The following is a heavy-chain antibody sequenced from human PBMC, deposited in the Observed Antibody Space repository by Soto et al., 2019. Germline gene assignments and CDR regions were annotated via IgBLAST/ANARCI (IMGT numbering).Heavy chain of an antibody. CDR3: ARDPSYYGMDV. V-gene: IGHV1-3*01. CDR1: GETFTSYA. J-gene: IGHJ6*02. CDR2: INAGNGNT. Sequence: ASVKVSCTASGETFTSYAMHWVRQATGQRLEWMGWINAGNGNTKYSQKFQGRVTITRDTSASTAYMELSSLRSEDTAVYYCARDPSYYGMDVWGQGTTVTVSS.